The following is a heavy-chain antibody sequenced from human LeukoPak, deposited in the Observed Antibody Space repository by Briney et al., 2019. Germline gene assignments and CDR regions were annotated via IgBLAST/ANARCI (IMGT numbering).Heavy chain of an antibody. J-gene: IGHJ5*02. D-gene: IGHD6-13*01. CDR3: AKDGGSSWYGHDNWFDP. CDR2: ISGSGGSI. CDR1: GFTFSSYA. Sequence: GGSLRLSCAASGFTFSSYAMSWVRQAPGKGLEWVSAISGSGGSIYYADSVKGRFTISRDNSKNTLYLQMNSLRAEDTAVYYCAKDGGSSWYGHDNWFDPWGQGTLVTVSS. V-gene: IGHV3-23*01.